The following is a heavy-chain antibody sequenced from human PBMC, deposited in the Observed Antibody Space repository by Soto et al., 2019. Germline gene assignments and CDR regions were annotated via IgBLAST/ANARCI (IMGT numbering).Heavy chain of an antibody. Sequence: ASVKVSCKASGYTSTSYGVSWVRQAPGQGLEWMGWISAYNGNTNYAQKLQGRVTMTTDTSTSTAYMELRSLRSDDTAVYYCARDHYSSSSGYGMDVWGQGTTVTVSS. CDR1: GYTSTSYG. CDR2: ISAYNGNT. J-gene: IGHJ6*02. D-gene: IGHD6-6*01. CDR3: ARDHYSSSSGYGMDV. V-gene: IGHV1-18*04.